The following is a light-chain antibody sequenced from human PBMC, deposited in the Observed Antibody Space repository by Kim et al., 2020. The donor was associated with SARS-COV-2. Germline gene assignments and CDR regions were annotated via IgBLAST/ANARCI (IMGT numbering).Light chain of an antibody. CDR3: QKYNSAPWT. CDR2: DAS. V-gene: IGKV1-27*01. Sequence: ASVGDRVTITCRASQDIANSLAWYQQKPGKVPKVLIYDASTLQSGVPSRFSGSGSGTEFTLTIGSLQTEDVATYYCQKYNSAPWTFGPGTKVDIK. J-gene: IGKJ1*01. CDR1: QDIANS.